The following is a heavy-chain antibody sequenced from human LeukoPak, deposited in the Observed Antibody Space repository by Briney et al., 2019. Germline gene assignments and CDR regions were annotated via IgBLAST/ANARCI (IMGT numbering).Heavy chain of an antibody. CDR3: ARDAYSSSSRSNYFDY. Sequence: GGSLRLSCAASGFTFSSYSMNRVRQAPGKGLEWVSSISSSSSYIYYADSVKGRFTISRDNAKNSLYLQMNSLRAADTAVYYCARDAYSSSSRSNYFDYWGQGTLVTVSS. CDR2: ISSSSSYI. V-gene: IGHV3-21*04. CDR1: GFTFSSYS. D-gene: IGHD6-6*01. J-gene: IGHJ4*02.